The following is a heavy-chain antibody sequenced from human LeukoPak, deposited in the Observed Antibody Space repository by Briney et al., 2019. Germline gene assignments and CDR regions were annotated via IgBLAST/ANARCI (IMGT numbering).Heavy chain of an antibody. Sequence: SETLSLTCTVSGYSISSGYYWGWIRQPPGKGLEWIGSIYHSGSTFDNPSLKSRVTISVDTSKNQFSLKLSSVTAADTAVYYCARGEDYASFDYWGQGTLVTVSS. J-gene: IGHJ4*02. CDR1: GYSISSGYY. CDR3: ARGEDYASFDY. CDR2: IYHSGST. V-gene: IGHV4-38-2*02. D-gene: IGHD4-17*01.